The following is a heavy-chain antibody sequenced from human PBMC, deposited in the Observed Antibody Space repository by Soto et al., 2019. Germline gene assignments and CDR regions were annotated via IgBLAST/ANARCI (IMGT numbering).Heavy chain of an antibody. Sequence: QVQLQESGPGLVKPSQTLSLTCTFSGGSISSGGYYWSWIRQHPGKGLEWIGYNYYSGSTYYNPCLTSRVSVSVGPYKNQFARKLGSVTATDTAVYYCARGRWAVASPIGYWGQGTLVTVSS. D-gene: IGHD6-19*01. CDR3: ARGRWAVASPIGY. V-gene: IGHV4-31*03. CDR1: GGSISSGGYY. CDR2: NYYSGST. J-gene: IGHJ4*02.